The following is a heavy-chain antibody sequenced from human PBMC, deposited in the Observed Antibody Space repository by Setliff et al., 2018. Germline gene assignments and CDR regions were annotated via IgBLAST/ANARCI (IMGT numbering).Heavy chain of an antibody. Sequence: GGSLRLSCAVSGFTLSGSAVRWVRQASGKGLEWVGRIRSKAFSYATRYTESMKGRFTISRDDSKNTAYLQMDSLNTEDTAVYYCIVAGNYFDYWGQGTLVTVSS. CDR2: IRSKAFSYAT. D-gene: IGHD5-12*01. CDR1: GFTLSGSA. V-gene: IGHV3-73*01. J-gene: IGHJ4*02. CDR3: IVAGNYFDY.